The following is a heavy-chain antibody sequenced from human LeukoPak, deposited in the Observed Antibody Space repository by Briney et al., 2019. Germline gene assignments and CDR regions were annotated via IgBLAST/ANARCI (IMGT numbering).Heavy chain of an antibody. D-gene: IGHD6-13*01. Sequence: GGSLRLSCAASGFTFSSYAMHWVRQAPGKGLEWVAVISYDGSNKYYADSVKGRFTISRDNSKNTLYLQMNSLRAEDTAVYYCARDLRELGYSGSWYNWFDPWGQGTLVTVSS. CDR3: ARDLRELGYSGSWYNWFDP. CDR1: GFTFSSYA. J-gene: IGHJ5*02. CDR2: ISYDGSNK. V-gene: IGHV3-30*04.